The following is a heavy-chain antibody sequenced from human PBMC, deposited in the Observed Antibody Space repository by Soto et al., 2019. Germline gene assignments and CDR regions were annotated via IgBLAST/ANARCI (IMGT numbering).Heavy chain of an antibody. Sequence: QVQLQQSGPGLVEPSETLSLTCTVSGASVTTSGFFWSWIRQPPGKELEWIGYVYYDGITTYNPSLKSRVTISVDTSKNQFSLKLSSVTAADTAMYYCARETRNWYFDLWGRGTLVTVSS. CDR2: VYYDGIT. J-gene: IGHJ2*01. D-gene: IGHD4-17*01. CDR3: ARETRNWYFDL. CDR1: GASVTTSGFF. V-gene: IGHV4-61*08.